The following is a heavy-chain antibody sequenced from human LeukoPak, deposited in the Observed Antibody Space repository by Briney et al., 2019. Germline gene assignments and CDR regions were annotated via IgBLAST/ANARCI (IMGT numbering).Heavy chain of an antibody. J-gene: IGHJ4*02. CDR3: ARDRRSSRGVSLFDY. CDR1: GFTSSNYW. CDR2: IKQDGSEK. Sequence: GSLRLSCAGSGFTSSNYWMSWVRQAPGKGLEWVANIKQDGSEKDYVDSVKGRFTISRDNAKNSLYLQMNGLRAEDTAVYYCARDRRSSRGVSLFDYWGQGTLVAVSS. D-gene: IGHD3-10*01. V-gene: IGHV3-7*01.